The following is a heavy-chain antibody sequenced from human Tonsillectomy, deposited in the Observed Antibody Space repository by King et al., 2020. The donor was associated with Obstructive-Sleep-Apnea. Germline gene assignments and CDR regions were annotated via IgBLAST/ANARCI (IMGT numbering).Heavy chain of an antibody. J-gene: IGHJ4*02. V-gene: IGHV4-4*02. Sequence: VQLQESGPGLVKPSGTLSLMCAVSGGSISSNHWWSWVRQPPGKGLEWIGEIYHSDSTNYNPSLRSRVTISVDKSKNQFSLKLSSVTAADTAVYYCVGSSWSHMYYFDYWGQGTLVTVSS. D-gene: IGHD6-13*01. CDR2: IYHSDST. CDR1: GGSISSNHW. CDR3: VGSSWSHMYYFDY.